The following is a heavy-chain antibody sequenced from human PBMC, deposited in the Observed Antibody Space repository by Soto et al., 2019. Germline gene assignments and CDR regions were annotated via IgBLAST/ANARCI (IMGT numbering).Heavy chain of an antibody. CDR1: GSDSTTYY. Sequence: SETLSLTCTVAGSDSTTYYWSWLRQSPGKGLEWIGHIYDTGSTTYNPSLKSRVTISVDTSNKQFSLRLTSVTAADTAVYYCARCPIDHNWFDPWGEGTLVTVSS. D-gene: IGHD2-15*01. J-gene: IGHJ5*02. CDR2: IYDTGST. CDR3: ARCPIDHNWFDP. V-gene: IGHV4-59*01.